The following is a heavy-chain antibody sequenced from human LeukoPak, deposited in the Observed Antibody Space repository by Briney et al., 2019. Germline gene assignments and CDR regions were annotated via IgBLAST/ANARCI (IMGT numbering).Heavy chain of an antibody. CDR2: ISYDGSNK. CDR3: ARDSSRGVVAATWSHY. D-gene: IGHD2-15*01. Sequence: GGSLRLSCAASGFTFSSYAMHWVRQAPGKGLEWVAVISYDGSNKYYADSVKGRFTNSRDNSKNTLYLQMNSLRAEDTAGYYCARDSSRGVVAATWSHYWGQGTLVTVSS. J-gene: IGHJ4*02. V-gene: IGHV3-30-3*01. CDR1: GFTFSSYA.